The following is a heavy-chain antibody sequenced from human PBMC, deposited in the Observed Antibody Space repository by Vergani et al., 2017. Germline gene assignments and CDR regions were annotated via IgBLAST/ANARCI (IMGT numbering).Heavy chain of an antibody. CDR1: GFTFDDYA. CDR3: AKDVSSGWSMNAFDI. D-gene: IGHD6-19*01. Sequence: VQLVESGGGVVQPGRSLRLSCAASGFTFDDYAMHWVRPAPGKGLEWVSLISGDGGSTYYADSVKGRFTISRDNSKNSLYLQMNSLRTEDTALYYCAKDVSSGWSMNAFDIWGQGTMVTVSS. J-gene: IGHJ3*02. V-gene: IGHV3-43*02. CDR2: ISGDGGST.